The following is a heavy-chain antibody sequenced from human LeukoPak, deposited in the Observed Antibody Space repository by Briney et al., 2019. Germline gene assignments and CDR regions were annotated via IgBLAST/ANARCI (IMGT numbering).Heavy chain of an antibody. V-gene: IGHV4-39*01. CDR1: GGSISSSSYC. Sequence: SETLSLTCTVSGGSISSSSYCWGWIRQSPGKGLEWIGSIYYSGSTYYNPSLKSRVTISVDTSKNQFSLKLSSVTAADTAVYYCARLYSPTNWFDPWGQGTLVTVSS. CDR3: ARLYSPTNWFDP. CDR2: IYYSGST. D-gene: IGHD4-11*01. J-gene: IGHJ5*02.